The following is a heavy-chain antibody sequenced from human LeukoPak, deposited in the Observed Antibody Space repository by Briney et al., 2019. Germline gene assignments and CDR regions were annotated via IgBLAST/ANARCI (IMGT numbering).Heavy chain of an antibody. CDR1: GDHVSAYY. J-gene: IGHJ3*02. CDR3: ARRGTGNYDFWSGHYLTRAFDI. CDR2: ISYSGDT. D-gene: IGHD3-3*01. V-gene: IGHV4-59*02. Sequence: SETLSLTCTVSGDHVSAYYWSWIRQPPEKGLEWIAYISYSGDTNYNPSLKSRLTISVDTSKNQFSLNLSSVTAADTAVYYCARRGTGNYDFWSGHYLTRAFDIWGQGTMVTVSS.